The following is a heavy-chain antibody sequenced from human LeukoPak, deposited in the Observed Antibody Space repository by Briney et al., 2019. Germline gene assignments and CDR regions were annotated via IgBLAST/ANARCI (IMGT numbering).Heavy chain of an antibody. CDR3: ARGSVVVPSATDY. V-gene: IGHV1-18*01. CDR2: ISANNGNT. J-gene: IGHJ4*02. D-gene: IGHD2-2*01. Sequence: ASVKVSCKASGYTFTSYGIIWVRQAPGQGLDWMGWISANNGNTNYAQTLQGRVTMTTDTSRNTAYMELRSLRSDDTAVYYCARGSVVVPSATDYWGQGTLVTVSS. CDR1: GYTFTSYG.